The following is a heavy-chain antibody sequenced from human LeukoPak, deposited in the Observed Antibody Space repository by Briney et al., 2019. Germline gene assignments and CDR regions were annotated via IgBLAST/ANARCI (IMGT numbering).Heavy chain of an antibody. CDR3: ARDDIECNNGWWKF. CDR2: IYHSGNT. D-gene: IGHD6-19*01. Sequence: PSETLSLTCGVSGYSISSGYFWGWIRQPPGKGLEWIGSIYHSGNTYYKPSLKSRVTISVDTSKNQFSLNLNSVTAADTAVYYCARDDIECNNGWWKFWGQGTLVTVSS. CDR1: GYSISSGYF. J-gene: IGHJ4*02. V-gene: IGHV4-38-2*02.